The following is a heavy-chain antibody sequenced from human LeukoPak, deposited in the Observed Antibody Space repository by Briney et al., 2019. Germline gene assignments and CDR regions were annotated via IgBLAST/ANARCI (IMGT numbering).Heavy chain of an antibody. CDR3: AREYGGNPVSSYFDY. CDR1: GGTISSGDYY. J-gene: IGHJ4*02. V-gene: IGHV4-30-4*02. CDR2: IYYSEST. Sequence: PWETLSLTCPVSGGTISSGDYYWSWIRQPPGKGLEWIGNIYYSESTYYNPSLKSRVTITVDTSKNQFSLKLSYVTSADTAVYYWAREYGGNPVSSYFDYWGQETLVTVSS. D-gene: IGHD4-23*01.